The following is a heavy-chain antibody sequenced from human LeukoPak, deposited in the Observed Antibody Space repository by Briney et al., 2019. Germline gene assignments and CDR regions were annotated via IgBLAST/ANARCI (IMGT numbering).Heavy chain of an antibody. CDR3: ARSVCSGGDCYGY. V-gene: IGHV3-9*01. Sequence: PGRSLRLSCAASGFTFDDYAMHWVRQAPGKGLEWVSGISWNSGSLGYADSVKGRFTISRDNAKNSLYLQMNSLRAEDTALYYCARSVCSGGDCYGYWGQGTQVTVSP. CDR1: GFTFDDYA. CDR2: ISWNSGSL. D-gene: IGHD2-21*02. J-gene: IGHJ4*02.